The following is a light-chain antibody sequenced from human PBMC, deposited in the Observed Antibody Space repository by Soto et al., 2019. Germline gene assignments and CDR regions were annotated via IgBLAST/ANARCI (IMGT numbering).Light chain of an antibody. V-gene: IGLV2-14*01. J-gene: IGLJ1*01. Sequence: QSALTQPASLSGSPGQSITISCTGTSSDIGAYDYVSWFQQHPGKAPKLMISEVNNRPSGVSNRFSGSKSGNTAYLTISGLQVEDEADYYCSTYTSSSTWVFGTGTKVTVL. CDR2: EVN. CDR3: STYTSSSTWV. CDR1: SSDIGAYDY.